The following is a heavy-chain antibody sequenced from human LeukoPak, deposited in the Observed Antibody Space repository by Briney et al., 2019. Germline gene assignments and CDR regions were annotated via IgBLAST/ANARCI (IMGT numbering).Heavy chain of an antibody. D-gene: IGHD6-19*01. CDR1: GYSISSGYY. J-gene: IGHJ4*02. V-gene: IGHV4-38-2*01. Sequence: SETLSLTCAVSGYSISSGYYWGWIRQPPGKGLEWIGSIYHSGSTYYNPSLRSRVTISVDTSKNRFSLKLSSVTAADTAVYYCARGEYSSGFYWGQGTLVTVSS. CDR2: IYHSGST. CDR3: ARGEYSSGFY.